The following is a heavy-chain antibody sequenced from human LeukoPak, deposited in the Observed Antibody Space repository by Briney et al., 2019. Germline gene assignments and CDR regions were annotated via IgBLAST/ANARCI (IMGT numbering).Heavy chain of an antibody. D-gene: IGHD3-22*01. Sequence: GASVTVSCTASGYTFTSYYMHWVRQAPGQGLEWMGIINPSGGSTSYAQKFQGRVTMTRDTSISTAYMELSRLRSDDTALYYCARAAYYYDGSGYYLGDWGQGTLVTVSS. CDR2: INPSGGST. V-gene: IGHV1-46*01. CDR1: GYTFTSYY. J-gene: IGHJ4*02. CDR3: ARAAYYYDGSGYYLGD.